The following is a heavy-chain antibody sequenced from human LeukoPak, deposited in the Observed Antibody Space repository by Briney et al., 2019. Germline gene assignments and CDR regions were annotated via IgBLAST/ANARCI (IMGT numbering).Heavy chain of an antibody. CDR1: GYTFTGYY. CDR3: ASEDGHNPNLGFDY. D-gene: IGHD5-24*01. CDR2: ISYDGRNK. Sequence: SCKASGYTFTGYYMHWVRQAPGKGLEWVAVISYDGRNKYYADSVKGRFTISRDTSKNTLYLQMNSLRAEDTAVYYCASEDGHNPNLGFDYWGQGTLVTVSS. J-gene: IGHJ4*02. V-gene: IGHV3-30*03.